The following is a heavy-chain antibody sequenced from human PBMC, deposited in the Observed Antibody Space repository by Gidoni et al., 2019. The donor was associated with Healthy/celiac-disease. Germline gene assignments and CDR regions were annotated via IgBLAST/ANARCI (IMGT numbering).Heavy chain of an antibody. CDR3: ASSTWHTRFDN. D-gene: IGHD6-13*01. J-gene: IGHJ4*02. CDR1: GGSISSHY. Sequence: QVQVQESGPGLVKPSETLSLTCTVSGGSISSHYWSWIRQPPGKRLEWIGYMYYSENNIYNPSLRSRVTMSTDTSKNQVSLRLNSVTAADTAVYYCASSTWHTRFDNWGQGTLVTVSS. CDR2: MYYSENN. V-gene: IGHV4-59*11.